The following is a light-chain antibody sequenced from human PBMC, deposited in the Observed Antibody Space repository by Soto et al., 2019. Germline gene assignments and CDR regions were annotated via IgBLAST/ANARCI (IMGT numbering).Light chain of an antibody. CDR3: AAWDDSLSAPV. Sequence: QSVLTQPTSASGTPGQRVTISCSGSSSNIGSNYVYWYQQLPGTAPKLLIYRNNQRPSGVPDRFSGSKSGTSASLAISGLRSEDEADYYCAAWDDSLSAPVFGGGTQLTVL. CDR1: SSNIGSNY. V-gene: IGLV1-47*01. J-gene: IGLJ2*01. CDR2: RNN.